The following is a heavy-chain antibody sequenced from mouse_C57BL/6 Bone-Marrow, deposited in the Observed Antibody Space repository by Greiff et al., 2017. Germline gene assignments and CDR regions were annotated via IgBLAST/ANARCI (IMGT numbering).Heavy chain of an antibody. V-gene: IGHV1-5*01. D-gene: IGHD2-4*01. CDR1: GYTFTSYW. CDR3: TNPCYDYDVWFAY. Sequence: EVKLEESGTVLARPGASVKMSCKTSGYTFTSYWMHWVKQRPGPGLEWIGAIYPGNSDTSYNQKFKGKAKLTAVTSASTAYMELSSLTNEDSAVYYWTNPCYDYDVWFAYWGQGTLVTVSA. J-gene: IGHJ3*01. CDR2: IYPGNSDT.